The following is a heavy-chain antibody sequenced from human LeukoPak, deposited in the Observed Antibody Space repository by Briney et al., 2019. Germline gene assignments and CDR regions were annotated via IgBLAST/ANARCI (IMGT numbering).Heavy chain of an antibody. J-gene: IGHJ6*03. D-gene: IGHD6-13*01. CDR1: GGSISSSNW. Sequence: SETLSLTCAVSGGSISSSNWWSWVRQPPGKGLEWIGEIYHSGSTNYNPSLKSRVTISVDRSKNQFSLKLSSVTAADTAVYYCARATLGGAAGSDYMDVWGKGTTVTVSS. CDR3: ARATLGGAAGSDYMDV. CDR2: IYHSGST. V-gene: IGHV4-4*02.